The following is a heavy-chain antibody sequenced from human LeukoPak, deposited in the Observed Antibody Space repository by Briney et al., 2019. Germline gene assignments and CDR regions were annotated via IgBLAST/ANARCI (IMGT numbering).Heavy chain of an antibody. CDR1: GYSLSSGYY. Sequence: SETLSLTCAVSGYSLSSGYYWGWIRQPPGKGLEWIGSIYHSGASYSNSSLKSRLSMSVDTSKNQYSLRLSSVTAADTAVYYCARLLGSLSGFDPWGQGALVTVSS. J-gene: IGHJ5*02. CDR2: IYHSGAS. V-gene: IGHV4-38-2*01. D-gene: IGHD5-12*01. CDR3: ARLLGSLSGFDP.